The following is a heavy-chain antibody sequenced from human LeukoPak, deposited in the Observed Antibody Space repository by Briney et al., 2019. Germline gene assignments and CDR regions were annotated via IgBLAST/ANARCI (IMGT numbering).Heavy chain of an antibody. CDR1: GYSFTSYW. CDR2: IYPGDSDT. Sequence: GESLKISCKGSGYSFTSYWIGYVSQMPGKGLEWMGIIYPGDSDTRYSPSFQGQVTISADKSISTAYLQWSSLKASDTAMYYCARVGRDTMVRGVMEGLEDAFDIWGQGTMVTVSS. CDR3: ARVGRDTMVRGVMEGLEDAFDI. J-gene: IGHJ3*02. V-gene: IGHV5-51*01. D-gene: IGHD3-10*01.